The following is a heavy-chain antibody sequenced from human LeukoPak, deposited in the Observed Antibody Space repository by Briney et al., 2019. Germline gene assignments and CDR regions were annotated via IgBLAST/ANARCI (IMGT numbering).Heavy chain of an antibody. J-gene: IGHJ5*02. CDR2: INHSGST. Sequence: PSETLSLTCAVYGGSFSGYYWSWIRQPPGKGLEWIGEINHSGSTNYNPSLKSRVTISVDTSKNQFPLKLSSVTAADTAVYYCARGRFGLTMVRGVIIARRWFDPWGQGTLVTVSS. CDR1: GGSFSGYY. CDR3: ARGRFGLTMVRGVIIARRWFDP. V-gene: IGHV4-34*01. D-gene: IGHD3-10*01.